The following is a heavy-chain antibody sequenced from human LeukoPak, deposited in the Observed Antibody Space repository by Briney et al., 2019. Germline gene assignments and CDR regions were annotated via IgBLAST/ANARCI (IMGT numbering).Heavy chain of an antibody. CDR2: IYPGDSDT. CDR1: GYSFLSHW. D-gene: IGHD6-13*01. Sequence: GESLKISCKGSGYSFLSHWIGRVRQMPGKGLEWMGIIYPGDSDTRYNPSFQGQVTISADKSISTAYLQWSSLKASDTAMYYCARHASPYSSNYYFDYWGQGALVTVSS. CDR3: ARHASPYSSNYYFDY. J-gene: IGHJ4*02. V-gene: IGHV5-51*01.